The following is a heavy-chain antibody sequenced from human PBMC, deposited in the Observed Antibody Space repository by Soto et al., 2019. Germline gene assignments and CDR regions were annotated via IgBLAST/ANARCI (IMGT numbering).Heavy chain of an antibody. Sequence: QVQLQESGPGLVKPSQTLSLTCTVSGGSISSGDDFWTLIRQPPGKGLEWIGYIYYSGSTYYNPSLKSRLTMSVDTSKNQFSLKLSSVTAADTAVYYCARDRAKWKDYYYYGMDVWGQGTTVTVSS. D-gene: IGHD1-20*01. CDR2: IYYSGST. J-gene: IGHJ6*02. V-gene: IGHV4-30-4*01. CDR3: ARDRAKWKDYYYYGMDV. CDR1: GGSISSGDDF.